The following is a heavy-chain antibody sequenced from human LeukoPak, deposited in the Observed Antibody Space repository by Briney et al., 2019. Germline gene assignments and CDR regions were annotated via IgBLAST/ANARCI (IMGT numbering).Heavy chain of an antibody. Sequence: ASVKVSCKASGGTFSSYAISWVRQAPGQGLEWMGRIIPILGIADYAQKFQGRVTITADKSTSTAYMELSSLRSEDTAVYYCARGGLYGSGIWDYYYYYMDVWGKGTTVTVSS. V-gene: IGHV1-69*04. CDR3: ARGGLYGSGIWDYYYYYMDV. J-gene: IGHJ6*03. CDR1: GGTFSSYA. CDR2: IIPILGIA. D-gene: IGHD3-10*01.